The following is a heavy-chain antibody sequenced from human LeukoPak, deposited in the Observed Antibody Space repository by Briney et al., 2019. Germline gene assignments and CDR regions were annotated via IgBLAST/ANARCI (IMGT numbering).Heavy chain of an antibody. CDR1: GGSISSGGYY. CDR2: IYYSGST. J-gene: IGHJ5*02. Sequence: PSETLSLTCTASGGSISSGGYYWSWIRQHPGKGLEWIGYIYYSGSTYYNPSLKSRVTISVDTSKNQFSLKLSSVTAADTAVYYCARGYSYGSGSPNWFDPWGQGTLVTVSS. CDR3: ARGYSYGSGSPNWFDP. D-gene: IGHD3-10*01. V-gene: IGHV4-31*03.